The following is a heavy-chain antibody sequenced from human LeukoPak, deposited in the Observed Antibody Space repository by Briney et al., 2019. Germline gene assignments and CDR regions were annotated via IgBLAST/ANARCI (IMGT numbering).Heavy chain of an antibody. V-gene: IGHV4-34*01. J-gene: IGHJ3*02. D-gene: IGHD2-15*01. CDR2: INHSGST. CDR3: ARGLRLLPPRFDI. CDR1: GGSFSGYY. Sequence: PSETLSLTCAFYGGSFSGYYWNWIRQPPGKGLKWIREINHSGSTNYNPSLKSRVTISVDTSNNQFSLKLSSVTAADTAVYYCARGLRLLPPRFDIRGQGTMVTVSS.